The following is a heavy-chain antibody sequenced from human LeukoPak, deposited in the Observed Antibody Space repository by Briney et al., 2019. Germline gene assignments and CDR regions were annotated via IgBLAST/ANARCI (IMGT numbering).Heavy chain of an antibody. D-gene: IGHD3-10*01. V-gene: IGHV4-39*01. CDR1: GGSISSSSYY. Sequence: SETLSLTCTVSGGSISSSSYYWGWIRQPPGKGLEWIGSIYYSGSTYYNPSLKSRVTISVDTSKNQFSLKLSSATAADTAVYYCARQPTDYYGSGSYYLDFDYWGQGTLVTVSS. CDR3: ARQPTDYYGSGSYYLDFDY. CDR2: IYYSGST. J-gene: IGHJ4*02.